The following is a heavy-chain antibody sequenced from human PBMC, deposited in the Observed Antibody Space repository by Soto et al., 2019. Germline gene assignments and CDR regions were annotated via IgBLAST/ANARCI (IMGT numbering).Heavy chain of an antibody. CDR2: ISPSGSTI. D-gene: IGHD1-26*01. J-gene: IGHJ4*02. V-gene: IGHV3-48*03. Sequence: EVQLVESGGGLVQPGGSLRLSCAASGFSFHTYEMNWVRQAPGKGLEWVSYISPSGSTIYYADSVKGPFTISRDNGKNSLYLQMNSLSAEDTAVYYCAYGGSCDYWGQGTQVTVSS. CDR3: AYGGSCDY. CDR1: GFSFHTYE.